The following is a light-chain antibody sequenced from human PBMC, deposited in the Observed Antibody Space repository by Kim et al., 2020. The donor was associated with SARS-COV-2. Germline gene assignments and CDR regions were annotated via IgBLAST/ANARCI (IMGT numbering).Light chain of an antibody. CDR3: QQADNFPPT. J-gene: IGKJ4*01. Sequence: ASVGARVPITCRARPGSDNFLAWYQQKPGSAPKLLIYAASTLHTGVPSRFSGSGSGTDFTLTISSLQPEDFATYYCQQADNFPPTFGGGTKVDIK. CDR1: PGSDNF. V-gene: IGKV1D-12*01. CDR2: AAS.